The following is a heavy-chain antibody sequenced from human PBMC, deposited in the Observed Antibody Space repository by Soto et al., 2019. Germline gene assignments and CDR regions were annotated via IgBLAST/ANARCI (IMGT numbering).Heavy chain of an antibody. Sequence: PGGSLSLSCAASGLTISSYSMNWVRPAQGKGLEWVSYISSSSSIIYYADSVKGRFTISRDNAKNSLYLQMNSLRDEDTAVYYCARSGPHSGYEINYYYYGMDVWGQGTTVTVSS. CDR1: GLTISSYS. CDR3: ARSGPHSGYEINYYYYGMDV. V-gene: IGHV3-48*02. J-gene: IGHJ6*02. CDR2: ISSSSSII. D-gene: IGHD5-12*01.